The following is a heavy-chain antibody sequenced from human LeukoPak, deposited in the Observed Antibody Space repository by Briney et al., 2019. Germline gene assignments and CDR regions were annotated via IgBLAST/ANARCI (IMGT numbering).Heavy chain of an antibody. CDR2: ISSSGSTI. J-gene: IGHJ4*02. V-gene: IGHV3-11*04. Sequence: GGSLRLSCAASGFTFSDYYMSWIRQTPGKGLEWVSYISSSGSTIYYADSVKGRFTISRDNAKNSLYLQMNSLRAEDAAVYYCARALVITRAFDYWGQGTLVTVSS. CDR3: ARALVITRAFDY. D-gene: IGHD3-9*01. CDR1: GFTFSDYY.